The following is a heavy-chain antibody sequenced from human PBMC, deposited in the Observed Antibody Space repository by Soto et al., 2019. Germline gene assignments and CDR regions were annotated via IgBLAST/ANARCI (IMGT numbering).Heavy chain of an antibody. V-gene: IGHV1-69*12. CDR3: ARDREDSSGYYPLYYYGMDV. J-gene: IGHJ6*02. D-gene: IGHD3-22*01. Sequence: QVQLVQSGAEVKKPGSSVKVSCKASGGTFSSYAISWVRQAPGQGLEWMGGIIPIFGTANYAKKSQGRVTITADASTSTAYMERSSLRSEDTAVYYCARDREDSSGYYPLYYYGMDVWGQGTTVTVSS. CDR2: IIPIFGTA. CDR1: GGTFSSYA.